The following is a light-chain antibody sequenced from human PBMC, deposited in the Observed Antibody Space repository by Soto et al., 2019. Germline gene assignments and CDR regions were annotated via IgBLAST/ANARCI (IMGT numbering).Light chain of an antibody. CDR3: QQYVTPSWY. CDR1: QSVSSY. J-gene: IGKJ1*01. CDR2: GAS. V-gene: IGKV3-20*01. Sequence: IVLTKSPGTLSLSPGERATLSCSASQSVSSYLAWYQHKPGQAPRLLIYGASNRATGIPDRFSGSGSGTDFTLTISRLEPEDFAVSDCQQYVTPSWYFGQWTKVDIK.